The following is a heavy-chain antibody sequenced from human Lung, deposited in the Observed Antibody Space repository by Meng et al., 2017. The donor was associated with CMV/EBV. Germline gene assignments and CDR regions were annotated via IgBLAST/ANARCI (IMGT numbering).Heavy chain of an antibody. CDR2: IRSKANNYAT. CDR3: TSVHYSDTSGCSDPSIFAY. J-gene: IGHJ4*01. V-gene: IGHV3-73*01. CDR1: ASV. Sequence: ASVIHWSRQAPGKGLEWVGRIRSKANNYATTYATSVRGRFTISRDDSKDTAYLQMNSLKTEDTALYFCTSVHYSDTSGCSDPSIFAYWGQGTLVTVSS. D-gene: IGHD3-22*01.